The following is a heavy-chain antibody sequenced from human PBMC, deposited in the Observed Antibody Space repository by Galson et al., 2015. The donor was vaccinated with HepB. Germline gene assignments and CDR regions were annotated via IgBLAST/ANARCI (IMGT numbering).Heavy chain of an antibody. CDR1: GFTFSSYS. J-gene: IGHJ5*02. CDR3: ARGREYCGGDCLTWFDP. Sequence: SLRLSCAASGFTFSSYSMNWVRQAPGKGLEWVSSISSTTSYIYYADSVKGRCTIFSDNAKNSPYLQMNSLRVEDTAVYYCARGREYCGGDCLTWFDPWGQGTLVTVSS. D-gene: IGHD2-21*02. V-gene: IGHV3-21*06. CDR2: ISSTTSYI.